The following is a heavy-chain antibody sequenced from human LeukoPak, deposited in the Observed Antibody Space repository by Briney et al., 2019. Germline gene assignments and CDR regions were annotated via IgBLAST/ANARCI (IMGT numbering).Heavy chain of an antibody. Sequence: GGSLRLSCAASGFTFRTYNMNWVRQAPGKGLEWVSYITSGGTTIYYADSVKGRFTISRDNSKNTLYLQMNSLRAEDTAVYYCAKDHWWLTTVTYFDYWGQGTLVTVSS. D-gene: IGHD4-11*01. J-gene: IGHJ4*02. CDR2: ITSGGTTI. CDR3: AKDHWWLTTVTYFDY. V-gene: IGHV3-48*01. CDR1: GFTFRTYN.